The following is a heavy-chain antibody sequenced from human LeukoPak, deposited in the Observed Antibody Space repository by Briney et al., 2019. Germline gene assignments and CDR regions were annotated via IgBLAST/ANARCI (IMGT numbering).Heavy chain of an antibody. CDR2: IWYDGSNK. CDR1: GFTFSSYG. Sequence: PGGSLRLSCAASGFTFSSYGMHWVRQAPGKGLEWVAVIWYDGSNKYYADSVKGRFTISRDNSKNTLYLQMNSLRAEDTAVYYCARADLAPCYFDYWGQGTLVTVSS. CDR3: ARADLAPCYFDY. J-gene: IGHJ4*02. V-gene: IGHV3-33*01.